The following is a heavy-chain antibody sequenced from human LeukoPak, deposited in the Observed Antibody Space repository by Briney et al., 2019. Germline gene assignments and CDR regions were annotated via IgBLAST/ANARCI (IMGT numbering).Heavy chain of an antibody. CDR3: ARQRVGTVTLRRNNWFDP. Sequence: SETLSLTCAVYGGSFSGYYWSWIRQPPGKGLEWIGEINHSGSTNYNPSLKSRVTISVDTSKNQFSLKLSSVTAADTAVYYCARQRVGTVTLRRNNWFDPGGQGTLVTVAS. CDR1: GGSFSGYY. D-gene: IGHD4-17*01. V-gene: IGHV4-34*01. CDR2: INHSGST. J-gene: IGHJ5*02.